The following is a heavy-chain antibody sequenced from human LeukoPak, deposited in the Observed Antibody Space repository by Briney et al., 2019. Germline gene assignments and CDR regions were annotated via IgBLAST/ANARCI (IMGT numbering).Heavy chain of an antibody. Sequence: GESLKISCKGSGYSFTSYWIGWVRQMPGKGLEWMGIIYPGDSDTRYSPSFQGQVTISADKSISTAYLQWSSLKASDTAMYYCARPVEQQRDAFDIWGQGTMVTVSS. CDR3: ARPVEQQRDAFDI. D-gene: IGHD6-13*01. CDR2: IYPGDSDT. CDR1: GYSFTSYW. J-gene: IGHJ3*02. V-gene: IGHV5-51*01.